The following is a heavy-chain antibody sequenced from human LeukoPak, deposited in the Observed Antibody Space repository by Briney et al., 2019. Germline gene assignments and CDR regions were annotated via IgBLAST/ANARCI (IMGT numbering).Heavy chain of an antibody. CDR2: ISSSSSYI. J-gene: IGHJ4*02. CDR3: AKDTEVVGATGSDDY. Sequence: GGSLRLSCAASGFTFSSYSMNWVRQAPGKGLEWVSSISSSSSYIYYADSVKGRFTISRDNAKNSLYLQMNSLRAEDTAVYYCAKDTEVVGATGSDDYWGQGTLVTVSS. V-gene: IGHV3-21*01. CDR1: GFTFSSYS. D-gene: IGHD1-26*01.